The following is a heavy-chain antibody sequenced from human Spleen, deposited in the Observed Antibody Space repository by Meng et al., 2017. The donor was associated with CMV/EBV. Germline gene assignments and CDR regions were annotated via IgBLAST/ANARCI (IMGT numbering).Heavy chain of an antibody. V-gene: IGHV3-7*01. Sequence: GGSLRLSCAASGFTFSRYWMSWVRQAPGKGLEWVANIKQDGGEEYYVDSVKGRFTISRDNAKNSLYLQMNSLRAEDTAIYYCARTRGHSSVYYGMDVWGRGTTVTVSS. CDR1: GFTFSRYW. CDR3: ARTRGHSSVYYGMDV. D-gene: IGHD5-18*01. J-gene: IGHJ6*02. CDR2: IKQDGGEE.